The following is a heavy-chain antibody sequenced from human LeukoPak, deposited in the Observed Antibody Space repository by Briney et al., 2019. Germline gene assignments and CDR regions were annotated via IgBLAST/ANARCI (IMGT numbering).Heavy chain of an antibody. J-gene: IGHJ4*02. V-gene: IGHV1-46*03. CDR2: VNPSDGGT. D-gene: IGHD1-26*01. CDR1: GYTFTNYY. CDR3: TRSTVVGAPGDFDY. Sequence: ASVKVSCKASGYTFTNYYAHWVRQAPGQGLEWVGIVNPSDGGTQYARRSQGRVTMTRDTSTSTVYMVLSSLRSDDTAVYFCTRSTVVGAPGDFDYWGQGTLVTVSS.